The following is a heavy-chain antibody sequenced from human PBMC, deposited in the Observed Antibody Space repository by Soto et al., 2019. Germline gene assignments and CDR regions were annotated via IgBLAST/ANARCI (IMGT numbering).Heavy chain of an antibody. CDR1: GDSISSGRYY. Sequence: QVQLQESGPGLVKPSQTLSLTCTVSGDSISSGRYYWTWIRQQPGKGLEWIGYIYYSGSTYYNPSLKXXVXIXXDTSNNEFSLRLSSVTAADTAVYYCAREVATAMEDWGQGTLVTVSS. CDR3: AREVATAMED. D-gene: IGHD5-18*01. V-gene: IGHV4-31*01. CDR2: IYYSGST. J-gene: IGHJ4*02.